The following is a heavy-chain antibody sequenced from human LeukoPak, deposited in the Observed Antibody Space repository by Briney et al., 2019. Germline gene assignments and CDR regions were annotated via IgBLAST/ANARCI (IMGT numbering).Heavy chain of an antibody. CDR3: ARDSVEYSYGYDYFDY. CDR2: ISSSSSYI. J-gene: IGHJ4*02. D-gene: IGHD5-18*01. Sequence: GGSLRLSCAASGFTFSSYSMNWVRQAPGKGLEWVSSISSSSSYIYYADSVKGRFTVSRDNAKNSLYLQMNSLRAEDTAVYYCARDSVEYSYGYDYFDYWGQGTLVIVSS. CDR1: GFTFSSYS. V-gene: IGHV3-21*01.